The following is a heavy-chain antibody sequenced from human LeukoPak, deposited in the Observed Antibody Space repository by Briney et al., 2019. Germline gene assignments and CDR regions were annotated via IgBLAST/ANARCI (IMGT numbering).Heavy chain of an antibody. Sequence: ASVKVSCKASGYTFTGYYMHWVRQAPGQGLEWMGWINLNSGGTNYAQKFQGRVTMTRDSSISTAYMELSRLRSDDTAVYYCARGGEVVVAATVYVYWGQGTLVTVSS. CDR2: INLNSGGT. CDR3: ARGGEVVVAATVYVY. D-gene: IGHD2-15*01. V-gene: IGHV1-2*02. J-gene: IGHJ4*02. CDR1: GYTFTGYY.